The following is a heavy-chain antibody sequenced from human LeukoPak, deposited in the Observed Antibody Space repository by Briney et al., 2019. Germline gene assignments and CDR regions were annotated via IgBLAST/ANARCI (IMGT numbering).Heavy chain of an antibody. D-gene: IGHD2-15*01. V-gene: IGHV3-23*01. CDR3: AKAVIRDIVVVAIDY. CDR1: GFTFSNYA. CDR2: LSGTGGST. J-gene: IGHJ4*02. Sequence: GGSLRLSCAASGFTFSNYAMSWVRQAPGKGLEWVSTLSGTGGSTYYADSVKGRFTISRDNSKNTLYLQVSSLRAEDTAVYYCAKAVIRDIVVVAIDYWGQGTLVTVSS.